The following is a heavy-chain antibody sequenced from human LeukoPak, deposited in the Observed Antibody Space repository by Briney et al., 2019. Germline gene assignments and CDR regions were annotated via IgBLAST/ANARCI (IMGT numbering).Heavy chain of an antibody. D-gene: IGHD2-21*02. CDR2: IYSGGNT. Sequence: GGSLRLSCAASGFTVSSNYMSWVRQAPGKGLEWVSVIYSGGNTYYADSVKGRFTISRDNSKNTLYLQMNSLRAEDTAVYYCARAPLKGVTFPFDYWGQGTLVTVSS. CDR1: GFTVSSNY. V-gene: IGHV3-53*01. CDR3: ARAPLKGVTFPFDY. J-gene: IGHJ4*02.